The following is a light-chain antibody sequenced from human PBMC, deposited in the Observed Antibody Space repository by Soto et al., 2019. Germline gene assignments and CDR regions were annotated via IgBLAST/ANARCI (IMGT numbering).Light chain of an antibody. V-gene: IGKV3-20*01. CDR2: GAS. Sequence: EIVLTQSPGTLSLSPGERATLSCRASQSVSSSYLAWYQQKPGQAPMLLIYGASSRATGIPDRFSGSGSGTDFTLTISRLEPEDFAVYYCQQYVSSLLTFGGGTKVEIK. CDR3: QQYVSSLLT. J-gene: IGKJ4*01. CDR1: QSVSSSY.